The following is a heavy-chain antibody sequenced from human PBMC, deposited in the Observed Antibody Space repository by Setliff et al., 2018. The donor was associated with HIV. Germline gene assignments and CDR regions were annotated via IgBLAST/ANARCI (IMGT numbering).Heavy chain of an antibody. CDR2: IIPIFGTA. CDR1: GGTFSSYA. D-gene: IGHD7-27*01. V-gene: IGHV1-69*13. Sequence: WASVKVSCKASGGTFSSYAISWVRQAPGQGLEWMGGIIPIFGTANYAQKFQGRVTITADESTSTAYMELSSLRSEDTAVYYCARERPNSLNFDFWGQGTRVTVSS. J-gene: IGHJ4*02. CDR3: ARERPNSLNFDF.